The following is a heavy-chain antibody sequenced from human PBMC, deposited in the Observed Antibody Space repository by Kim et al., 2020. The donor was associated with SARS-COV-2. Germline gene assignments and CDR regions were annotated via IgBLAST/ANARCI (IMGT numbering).Heavy chain of an antibody. CDR2: INHSGST. CDR1: GGSFSGYY. D-gene: IGHD6-6*01. Sequence: SETLSLTCAVYGGSFSGYYWSWIRQPPGKGLEWIGEINHSGSTNYNPSLKSRVTISVDTSKNQFSLKLSSVTAADTAVYYCARGSSSSSRDFDYWGQGTLVTVSS. CDR3: ARGSSSSSRDFDY. J-gene: IGHJ4*02. V-gene: IGHV4-34*01.